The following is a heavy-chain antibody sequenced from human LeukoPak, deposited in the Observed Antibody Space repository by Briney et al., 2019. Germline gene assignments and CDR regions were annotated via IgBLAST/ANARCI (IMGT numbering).Heavy chain of an antibody. CDR3: CRPMTALPVRGAFDL. CDR2: FTTATT. D-gene: IGHD2-15*01. CDR1: GYIFMSCA. V-gene: IGHV1-18*04. Sequence: GASVKVSCKASGYIFMSCAINWVRQAPGQGLEWMGRFTTATTTYAKHLQDRVTMTTDASTNTAYLELSSLRSDDTAVYYCCRPMTALPVRGAFDLWGQGTMVTVAS. J-gene: IGHJ3*01.